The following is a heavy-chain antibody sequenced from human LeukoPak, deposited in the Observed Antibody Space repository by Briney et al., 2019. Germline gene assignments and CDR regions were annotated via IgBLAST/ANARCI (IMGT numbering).Heavy chain of an antibody. V-gene: IGHV3-74*01. D-gene: IGHD1-26*01. Sequence: PGGSLRLSCAASGITFSGHWMHWVRQTPGKGLVWVSRINTDGSSTSYADSVKGRFTISRDNAKNTLYLQMNSLRAEDTAVYYCARVIPKDGIVGAKWFDPWGQGTLVTVSS. J-gene: IGHJ5*02. CDR2: INTDGSST. CDR3: ARVIPKDGIVGAKWFDP. CDR1: GITFSGHW.